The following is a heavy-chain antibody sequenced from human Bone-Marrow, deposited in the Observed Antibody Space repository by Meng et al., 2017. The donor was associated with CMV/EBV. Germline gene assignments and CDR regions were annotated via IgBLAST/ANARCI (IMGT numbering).Heavy chain of an antibody. CDR1: GYTFTSYG. D-gene: IGHD5-24*01. Sequence: ASVKVSCKASGYTFTSYGITWVRQAPGQGLEWMGWISAYNGNTNYAQKLQGSVTMTTDTSTSTAYMELRSLRSDDTAVYYCARDWDRDGYTYYFDYWGQGTLVTVSS. V-gene: IGHV1-18*01. CDR3: ARDWDRDGYTYYFDY. CDR2: ISAYNGNT. J-gene: IGHJ4*02.